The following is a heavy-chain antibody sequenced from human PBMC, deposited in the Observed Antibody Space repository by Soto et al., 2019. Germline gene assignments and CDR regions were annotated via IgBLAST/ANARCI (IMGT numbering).Heavy chain of an antibody. CDR2: IYYSGST. Sequence: KASETLSLTCTVSGGSISSGDYYWSWIRQPPGKGLEWIGYIYYSGSTYYNPSLKSRVTISVDTSKNQFSLKLSSVTAADTAVYYCARVDCSSTSCSQGMDVWGQGTTVTVSS. D-gene: IGHD2-2*01. J-gene: IGHJ6*02. V-gene: IGHV4-30-4*01. CDR1: GGSISSGDYY. CDR3: ARVDCSSTSCSQGMDV.